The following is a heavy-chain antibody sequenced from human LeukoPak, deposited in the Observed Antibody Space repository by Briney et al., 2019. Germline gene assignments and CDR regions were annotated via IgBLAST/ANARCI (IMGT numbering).Heavy chain of an antibody. J-gene: IGHJ4*02. Sequence: GGSLRLSCAASGFTVSSNYMSWVRQAPGKGLEWVSSISYTGTYIYYADSVKGRFTISRDNAQNSLYLQMNSLRAEDTAIYYCVRDRGTYRPMDYWGQGTLVTVSS. D-gene: IGHD1-26*01. CDR2: ISYTGTYI. CDR1: GFTVSSNY. V-gene: IGHV3-21*04. CDR3: VRDRGTYRPMDY.